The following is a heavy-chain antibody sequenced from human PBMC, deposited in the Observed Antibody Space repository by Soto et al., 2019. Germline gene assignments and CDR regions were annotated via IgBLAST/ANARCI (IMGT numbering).Heavy chain of an antibody. D-gene: IGHD1-26*01. CDR2: IWYDGSNK. CDR3: AKAGRTGWELLR. CDR1: GFTFSSYG. J-gene: IGHJ4*02. V-gene: IGHV3-33*06. Sequence: QVQLVESGGGVVQPGRSLRLSCAASGFTFSSYGMHWVRQAPGKGLKWVAVIWYDGSNKYYADSVKGGFTISRDNSKNTLYLQMNSLRAEDTAVYYCAKAGRTGWELLRWGQGTLVTVSS.